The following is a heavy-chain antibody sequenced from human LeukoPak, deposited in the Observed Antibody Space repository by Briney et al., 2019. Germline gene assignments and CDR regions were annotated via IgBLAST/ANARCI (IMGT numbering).Heavy chain of an antibody. D-gene: IGHD2-2*01. CDR1: GFTFSNYA. CDR3: ARGWYQPPDY. J-gene: IGHJ4*02. CDR2: ISYDGSNK. V-gene: IGHV3-30*16. Sequence: GSLELSRAASGFTFSNYAMQRVRQAPGKGLEWVAVISYDGSNKYYADSVKGRFTISRDNSKNTLYLQMNSLRAEDTAVYYCARGWYQPPDYWGQGTLVTVSS.